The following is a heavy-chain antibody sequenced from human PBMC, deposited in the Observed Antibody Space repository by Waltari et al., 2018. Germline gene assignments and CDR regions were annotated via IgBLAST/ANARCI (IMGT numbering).Heavy chain of an antibody. J-gene: IGHJ3*02. V-gene: IGHV3-7*01. CDR2: IKQDGSEK. Sequence: WVANIKQDGSEKYYVDSVKGRFTISRDNAKNSLYLQMNSLRAEDTAVYYCARDRSPSNSGSSPNDAFDIWGQGTMVTVSS. CDR3: ARDRSPSNSGSSPNDAFDI. D-gene: IGHD1-26*01.